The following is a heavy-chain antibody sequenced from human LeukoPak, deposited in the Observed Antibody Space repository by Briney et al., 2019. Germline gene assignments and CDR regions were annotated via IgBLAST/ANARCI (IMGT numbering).Heavy chain of an antibody. D-gene: IGHD6-19*01. V-gene: IGHV4-61*02. Sequence: SETLSLTCTVSGGSISSGSYYWSWLRQPAGKGLEWIGRISSTGRTDYNPSLTSRVTISVDTSKNQISMKLSSVTAADTAVYYCAKGAGPPWFDPWGQGTLVTVSS. CDR1: GGSISSGSYY. J-gene: IGHJ5*02. CDR2: ISSTGRT. CDR3: AKGAGPPWFDP.